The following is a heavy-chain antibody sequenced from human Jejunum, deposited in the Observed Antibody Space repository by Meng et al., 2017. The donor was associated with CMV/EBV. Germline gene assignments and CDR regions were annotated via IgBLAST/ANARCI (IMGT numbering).Heavy chain of an antibody. CDR1: TFPGYF. CDR3: ARDRLFATRTYGLDV. CDR2: INPNTGVT. V-gene: IGHV1-2*02. J-gene: IGHJ6*02. Sequence: TFPGYFLHWVPQAPGQGLEWMGWINPNTGVTSYAQRFTGRVTMTRDTSINTAHMELSRLTSDDTAVYFCARDRLFATRTYGLDVWGQGSTVTVSS. D-gene: IGHD3-3*01.